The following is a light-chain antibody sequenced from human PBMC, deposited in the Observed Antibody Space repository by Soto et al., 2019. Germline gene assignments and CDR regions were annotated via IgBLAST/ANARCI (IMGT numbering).Light chain of an antibody. CDR3: QQTHDLPRT. CDR1: QYIGTS. V-gene: IGKV1-12*01. CDR2: CAY. J-gene: IGKJ1*01. Sequence: DIRMTQSPSSVSASLGDRVTITCRAGQYIGTSLAWYQQRPGEAPKLRIYCAYSLHVGVPSRFTASGSGTDFTLTITSLQPEDFGIYFCQQTHDLPRTFGLGTKVDIK.